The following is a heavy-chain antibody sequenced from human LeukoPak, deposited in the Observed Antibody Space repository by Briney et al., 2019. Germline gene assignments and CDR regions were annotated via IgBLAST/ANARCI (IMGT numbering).Heavy chain of an antibody. CDR2: ISWNSGSI. J-gene: IGHJ4*02. V-gene: IGHV3-9*01. CDR3: AKDPYYYDSSGYLDY. CDR1: GFTFDDYA. Sequence: GGSLRLSCAASGFTFDDYAMHWVRHAPGKGLEWVSGISWNSGSIGYADSVKGRFTISRDNAKNSLYLQMNSLRAEDTALYYCAKDPYYYDSSGYLDYWGQGTQVTVSS. D-gene: IGHD3-22*01.